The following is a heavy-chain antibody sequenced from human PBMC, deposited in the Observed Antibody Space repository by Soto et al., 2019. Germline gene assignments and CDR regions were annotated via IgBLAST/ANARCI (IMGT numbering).Heavy chain of an antibody. D-gene: IGHD3-22*01. J-gene: IGHJ4*02. CDR2: LYHSGTT. CDR1: GYSISSGYY. CDR3: ARDLNYYDSSGFHWEAPFDY. Sequence: SETLSLTCTVFGYSISSGYYWGWIRQPPGEGLEWIGSLYHSGTTYYNPSLKSRVTISMDTSENQFSLKLSSVTAADTAVYYCARDLNYYDSSGFHWEAPFDYWGQGTLVTVSS. V-gene: IGHV4-38-2*02.